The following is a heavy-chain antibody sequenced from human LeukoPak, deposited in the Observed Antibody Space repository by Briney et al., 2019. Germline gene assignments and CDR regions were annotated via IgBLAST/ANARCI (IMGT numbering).Heavy chain of an antibody. Sequence: GGSLRLSCAASGFTFSSYAMNWVRQAPGKGLVWVSRINTDGRNTGYADSVKGRFTISRDNAKNTLYLQMTILTAEDTAVYYCARVGKSGSYYYFDYWGQGTLVTVSS. CDR3: ARVGKSGSYYYFDY. D-gene: IGHD1-26*01. V-gene: IGHV3-74*01. CDR2: INTDGRNT. J-gene: IGHJ4*02. CDR1: GFTFSSYA.